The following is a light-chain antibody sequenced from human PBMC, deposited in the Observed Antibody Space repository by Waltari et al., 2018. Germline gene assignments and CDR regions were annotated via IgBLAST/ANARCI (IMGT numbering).Light chain of an antibody. CDR3: QHYNNWPLYT. V-gene: IGKV3-15*01. Sequence: ETVMTQSPATLSVSPGERVTLSCRASQSVNFNLAWYQQKPGQAPRHPTSRASTWATGFPARFSGSGFGTEFTLTISSLQSEDLAVYFCQHYNNWPLYTFGQGTKLEI. CDR2: RAS. CDR1: QSVNFN. J-gene: IGKJ2*01.